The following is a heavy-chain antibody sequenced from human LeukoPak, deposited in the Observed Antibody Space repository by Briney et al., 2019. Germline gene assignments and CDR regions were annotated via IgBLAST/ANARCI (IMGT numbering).Heavy chain of an antibody. CDR1: GGTFSSYA. CDR3: ATQELLYCSGGSCSFDY. Sequence: ASVKVSCKASGGTFSSYAISWVRQAPGQGLEWMGGIIPIFGTANYAQKFQGRVTITTDGSTSTAYMELSSLRSEDTAVYYCATQELLYCSGGSCSFDYWGQGTLVTVSS. D-gene: IGHD2-15*01. CDR2: IIPIFGTA. V-gene: IGHV1-69*05. J-gene: IGHJ4*02.